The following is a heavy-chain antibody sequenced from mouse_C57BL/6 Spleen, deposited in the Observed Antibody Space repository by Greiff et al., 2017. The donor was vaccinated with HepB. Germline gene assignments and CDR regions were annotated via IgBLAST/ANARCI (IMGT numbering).Heavy chain of an antibody. CDR3: ARNHYSNYVGFYYAMDY. D-gene: IGHD2-5*01. J-gene: IGHJ4*01. Sequence: QVQLQQPGAELVKPGASVKMSCKASGYTFTSYWITWVKQRPGQGLEWIGDIYPGSGSKNYNEKFKSKATLTVDTSSSTAYMQLSSLTSEDSAVYYCARNHYSNYVGFYYAMDYWGQGTSVTVSS. CDR1: GYTFTSYW. V-gene: IGHV1-55*01. CDR2: IYPGSGSK.